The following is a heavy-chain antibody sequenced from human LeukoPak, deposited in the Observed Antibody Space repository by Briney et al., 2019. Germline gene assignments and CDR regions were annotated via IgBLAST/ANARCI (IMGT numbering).Heavy chain of an antibody. D-gene: IGHD2-15*01. Sequence: GGSLRLSCAASGFTFSGYSMNWVRQAPGKGLEWVSSISTTSAYIYYADSVKGRLTTSRDDAKNSLYLQMNSLRAEDTAVYYCARLVGGFFNNYFDYWGQGTLVTVSS. CDR1: GFTFSGYS. J-gene: IGHJ4*02. CDR2: ISTTSAYI. CDR3: ARLVGGFFNNYFDY. V-gene: IGHV3-21*01.